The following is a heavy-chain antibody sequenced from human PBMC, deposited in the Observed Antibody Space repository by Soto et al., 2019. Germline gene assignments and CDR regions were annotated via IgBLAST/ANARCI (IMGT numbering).Heavy chain of an antibody. J-gene: IGHJ4*02. V-gene: IGHV4-30-2*01. CDR3: ARGQVVAAQH. Sequence: QLQLQESGSGLVKPSQTLSLTCAVSGGSISSGGYSWSWIRQPPGKVLEWIGYIYHSGSTYYNPSLNSRVTLSVDRSKNHCSLQLSSVTAADTAVYYCARGQVVAAQHWGQGTLVTVSS. CDR1: GGSISSGGYS. CDR2: IYHSGST. D-gene: IGHD2-15*01.